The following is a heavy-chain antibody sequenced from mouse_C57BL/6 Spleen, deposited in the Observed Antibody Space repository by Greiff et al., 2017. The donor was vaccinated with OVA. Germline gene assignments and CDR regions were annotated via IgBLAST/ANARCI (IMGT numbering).Heavy chain of an antibody. D-gene: IGHD1-1*01. J-gene: IGHJ1*03. Sequence: EVKLVESEGGLVQPGSSMKLSYTASGFTFSDYYMAWVRQVPEKGLEWVANINYDGSSTYYLDSLKSRFIISRDNAKNILYLQMSSLKSEDTATYYCAREGSYWYFDVWGTGTTVTVSS. CDR3: AREGSYWYFDV. V-gene: IGHV5-16*01. CDR2: INYDGSST. CDR1: GFTFSDYY.